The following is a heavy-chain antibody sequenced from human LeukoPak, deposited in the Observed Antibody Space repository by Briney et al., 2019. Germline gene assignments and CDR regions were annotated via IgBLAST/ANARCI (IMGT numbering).Heavy chain of an antibody. V-gene: IGHV3-23*01. CDR3: AKSWSRYCSSTSCYTENYYFDY. Sequence: PGGSLRLSYAASGFTFSSYAMSWVRQAPGKGLEWVSAISGSGGSTYYADSVKGRFTISRDNSKNTLYLQMNSLRAEDTAVYYCAKSWSRYCSSTSCYTENYYFDYWGQGTLVTVSS. J-gene: IGHJ4*02. CDR1: GFTFSSYA. CDR2: ISGSGGST. D-gene: IGHD2-2*02.